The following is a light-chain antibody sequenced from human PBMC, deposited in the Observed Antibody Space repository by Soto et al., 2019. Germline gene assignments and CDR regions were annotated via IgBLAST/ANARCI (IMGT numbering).Light chain of an antibody. J-gene: IGKJ4*01. CDR1: QSVSSSY. V-gene: IGKV3-20*01. CDR3: QQYRRSPSLI. CDR2: GAS. Sequence: EIVLTQSPGTLSLSPGERATLSCRASQSVSSSYLAWYQQKPGQAPRLLIYGASSRATGIPDRFSGSGSGTDFPLTISRPEREDFAVYSCQQYRRSPSLIFGGGTKVELK.